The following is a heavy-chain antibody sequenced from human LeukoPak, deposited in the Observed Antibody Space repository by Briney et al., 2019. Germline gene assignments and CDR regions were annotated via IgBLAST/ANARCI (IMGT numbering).Heavy chain of an antibody. V-gene: IGHV1-69*13. CDR1: GGTFSSYA. J-gene: IGHJ6*03. D-gene: IGHD3-22*01. Sequence: VASVKASCKASGGTFSSYAISWVRQAPGQGLEWMGGIIPIFGTANYAQKFQGRVTITADESTSTAYMELSSLRSEDTAVYYCARGRNYYDSSGYGYYYYYYMDVWGKGTTVTVSS. CDR2: IIPIFGTA. CDR3: ARGRNYYDSSGYGYYYYYYMDV.